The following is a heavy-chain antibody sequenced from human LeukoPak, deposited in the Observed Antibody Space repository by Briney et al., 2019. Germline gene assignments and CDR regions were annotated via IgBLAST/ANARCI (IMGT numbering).Heavy chain of an antibody. D-gene: IGHD2-15*01. CDR2: IHYSGRT. CDR1: GGPISSSSYY. Sequence: SETLSLTCTVSGGPISSSSYYWGWIRQPPGKRLEWIGSIHYSGRTYDNPSLKSRVTISLDTSKNHFSLKLSSVAAADTAVYYCARPLGYCSGGSCYGDAFDIWGQGTMVTVSS. V-gene: IGHV4-39*02. CDR3: ARPLGYCSGGSCYGDAFDI. J-gene: IGHJ3*02.